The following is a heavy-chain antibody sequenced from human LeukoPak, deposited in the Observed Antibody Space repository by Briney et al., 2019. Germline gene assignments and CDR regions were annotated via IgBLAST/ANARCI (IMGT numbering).Heavy chain of an antibody. V-gene: IGHV1-69*04. CDR3: ASATVTKGKLDY. J-gene: IGHJ4*02. CDR1: GFTFSSYA. Sequence: GGSLRLSCAASGFTFSSYAISWVRQAPGQGLEWMGRIIPILGIANYAQKFQGRVTITADKSTSTAYMELSSLRSEDTAVYYCASATVTKGKLDYWGQGTLVTVSS. CDR2: IIPILGIA. D-gene: IGHD4-11*01.